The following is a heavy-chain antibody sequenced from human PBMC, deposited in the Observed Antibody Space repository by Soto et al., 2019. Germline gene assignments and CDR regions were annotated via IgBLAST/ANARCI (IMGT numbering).Heavy chain of an antibody. Sequence: GSLRLSCAASGFTFSTYSMNWVRQAPGKGLEWVSSISSSSSYIYYADSVKGRFTISRDNAKNSLYLQMNSLRAEDTAAYYCAREGSSPPLGRGTYDYRGQGNLVTVSS. D-gene: IGHD1-26*01. J-gene: IGHJ4*02. CDR3: AREGSSPPLGRGTYDY. CDR1: GFTFSTYS. CDR2: ISSSSSYI. V-gene: IGHV3-21*01.